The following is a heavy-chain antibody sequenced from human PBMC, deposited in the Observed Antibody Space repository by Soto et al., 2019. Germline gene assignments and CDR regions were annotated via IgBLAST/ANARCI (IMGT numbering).Heavy chain of an antibody. CDR2: IYYNGVT. CDR1: GGSMYRSGSY. D-gene: IGHD2-15*01. Sequence: SETLSLTCTVSGGSMYRSGSYWGWIRQPPGRGLEWIGNIYYNGVTYSNPSLKSRVTVSRDTSKNQFALKLTSVTAGDTALYYCGKVLVGAKGHTDSYTWGAGTLVT. J-gene: IGHJ5*02. V-gene: IGHV4-39*01. CDR3: GKVLVGAKGHTDSYT.